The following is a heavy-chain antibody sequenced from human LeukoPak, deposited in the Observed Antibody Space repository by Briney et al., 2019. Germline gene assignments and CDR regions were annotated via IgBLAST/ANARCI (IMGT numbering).Heavy chain of an antibody. J-gene: IGHJ4*02. CDR2: INSDGSNT. V-gene: IGHV3-74*01. Sequence: PGGSLRLSCADSGFTFSNYWMHWVRQAPGKGLVWVSPINSDGSNTIYADSVKGRFTISRDNAKNTLYLQMNSLRAEDTAVYYCARGSMDYYDSSVQYFDYWGQGTLVTVSS. CDR3: ARGSMDYYDSSVQYFDY. D-gene: IGHD3-22*01. CDR1: GFTFSNYW.